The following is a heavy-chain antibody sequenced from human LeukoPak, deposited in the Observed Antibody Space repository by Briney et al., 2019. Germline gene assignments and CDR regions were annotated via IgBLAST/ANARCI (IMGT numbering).Heavy chain of an antibody. CDR2: ISGSGLGGAT. Sequence: GGSLRLSCSTSGFTFSIYTMYWVRQAPGKGLEYVSTISGSGLGGATYYADSVKGRFTISRDNSKNTLYLQMNSLRAEDTAVYYCAKVSGYSGSGYVDIWGQGTMVTVSS. D-gene: IGHD2-15*01. CDR3: AKVSGYSGSGYVDI. V-gene: IGHV3-64*04. CDR1: GFTFSIYT. J-gene: IGHJ3*02.